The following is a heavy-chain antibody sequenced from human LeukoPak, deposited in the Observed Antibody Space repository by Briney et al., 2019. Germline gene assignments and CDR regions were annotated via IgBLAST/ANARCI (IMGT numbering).Heavy chain of an antibody. CDR1: GGSISSYY. Sequence: PSETLSLTCTVSGGSISSYYWSWIRQPPGKGLEWIGYIYYSGSTNYNPSLKSRVTISVDTSKNQFSLKLSSVTAADTAVYYCARRGWYYDSSGYYEFDYWGQGTLVTVSS. J-gene: IGHJ4*02. D-gene: IGHD3-22*01. CDR2: IYYSGST. V-gene: IGHV4-59*01. CDR3: ARRGWYYDSSGYYEFDY.